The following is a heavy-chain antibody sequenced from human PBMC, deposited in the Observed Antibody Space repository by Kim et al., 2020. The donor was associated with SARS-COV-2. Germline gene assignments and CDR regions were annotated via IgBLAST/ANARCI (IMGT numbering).Heavy chain of an antibody. Sequence: SASYTNYSPSFQGHVTISADKSISTAYLQWSSLKASDTAMYYCARHWFDPWGQGTLVTVSS. CDR2: SASYT. CDR3: ARHWFDP. V-gene: IGHV5-10-1*01. J-gene: IGHJ5*02.